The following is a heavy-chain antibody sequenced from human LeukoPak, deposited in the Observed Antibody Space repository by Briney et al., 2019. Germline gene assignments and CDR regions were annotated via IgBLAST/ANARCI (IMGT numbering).Heavy chain of an antibody. J-gene: IGHJ4*02. CDR2: IHHSGTT. D-gene: IGHD3-22*01. CDR3: ARGLTPYYYDSSGKTYYFDY. CDR1: GGYVSGYF. Sequence: SETLSLTCAVYGGYVSGYFWSWIRQPPGQGLEGSGEIHHSGTTNYNPSLKSRVTISVDTSKNQFSLKLSSVTAADTAVYYCARGLTPYYYDSSGKTYYFDYWGQGTLVTVSS. V-gene: IGHV4-34*01.